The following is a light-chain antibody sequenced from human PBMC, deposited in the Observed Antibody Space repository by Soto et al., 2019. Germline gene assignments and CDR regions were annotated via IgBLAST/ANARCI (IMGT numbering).Light chain of an antibody. V-gene: IGLV4-60*03. J-gene: IGLJ3*02. CDR3: ETWDTNTRV. CDR1: SGHSSYI. CDR2: LEGSGSN. Sequence: QSVLTQSSSASASLGSSVRLTCTLSSGHSSYIIAWHQQQPGKAPRYLMKLEGSGSNNKGSGVPDRFSGSSSGADRYLTISNLQSEDEADYYCETWDTNTRVFGGGTKVT.